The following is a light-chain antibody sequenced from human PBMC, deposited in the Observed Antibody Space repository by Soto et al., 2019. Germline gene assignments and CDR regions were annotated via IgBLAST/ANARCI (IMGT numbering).Light chain of an antibody. CDR1: QSVSSY. Sequence: EIVLTQSPATLSLSPGERATLSCRASQSVSSYLAWYQQKPGQAHRLLIYDASNRATGIPARFSGSGSGTAFPLTISSLEPEDFATYYCQQSYSTPQTFGQGTKLEIK. CDR3: QQSYSTPQT. J-gene: IGKJ2*01. V-gene: IGKV3-11*01. CDR2: DAS.